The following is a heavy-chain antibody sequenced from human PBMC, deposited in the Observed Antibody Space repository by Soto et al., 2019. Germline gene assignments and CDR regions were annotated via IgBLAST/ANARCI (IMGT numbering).Heavy chain of an antibody. CDR1: GYTLTELS. J-gene: IGHJ6*02. D-gene: IGHD3-3*01. CDR2: LDPGDGET. CDR3: ATEGWSSGQGGMDV. Sequence: ASVKVSCKVSGYTLTELSMHLVRQAPEKGLERMGGLDPGDGETIYAQKFQGRVNMTEDTSTDTAYMELSSLRHEDTAVYYCATEGWSSGQGGMDVWGQGTTVTVSS. V-gene: IGHV1-24*01.